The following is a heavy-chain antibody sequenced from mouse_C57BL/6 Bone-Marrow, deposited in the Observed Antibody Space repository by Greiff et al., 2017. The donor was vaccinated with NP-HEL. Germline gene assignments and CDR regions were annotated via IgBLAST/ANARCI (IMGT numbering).Heavy chain of an antibody. Sequence: VQLQQSGAELVRPGTSVKVSCKASGYAFTNYLIEWVKQRPGQGLEWIGVINPGSGGTNYNEKFKGKATLTADKSSSTAYMQLSSLTSEDSAVYFCAREGYSNSWFAYWGQGTLVTVSA. V-gene: IGHV1-54*01. CDR1: GYAFTNYL. J-gene: IGHJ3*01. CDR3: AREGYSNSWFAY. D-gene: IGHD2-5*01. CDR2: INPGSGGT.